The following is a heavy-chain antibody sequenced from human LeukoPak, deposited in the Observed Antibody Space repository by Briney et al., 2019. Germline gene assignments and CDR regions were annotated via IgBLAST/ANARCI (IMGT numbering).Heavy chain of an antibody. D-gene: IGHD3-16*02. V-gene: IGHV4-39*02. J-gene: IGHJ4*02. CDR1: GGSVSSSGYY. CDR3: APAYVWGSFRTFNY. CDR2: ISYSGTT. Sequence: SETLSLTCTVSGGSVSSSGYYWGWIRQPPGKGLEWVGSISYSGTTYYNPSLKSRVTISVDTSKNHFSLKLSSVTAADTAVYYCAPAYVWGSFRTFNYWGQGTLVTVSS.